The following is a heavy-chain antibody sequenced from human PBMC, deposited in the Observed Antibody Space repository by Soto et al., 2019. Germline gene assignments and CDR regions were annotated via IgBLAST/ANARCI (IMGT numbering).Heavy chain of an antibody. Sequence: ASVKVSCKASGYTFTNYGFSWLRQAPGQGLEWMGWISGYNGNTKYAEKFQGRVTMTTDTSTSTAHMELRSLRSDDTAVYYCAREGQAPYYYYGMDVWGQGTAVTVCS. V-gene: IGHV1-18*01. CDR2: ISGYNGNT. CDR1: GYTFTNYG. CDR3: AREGQAPYYYYGMDV. J-gene: IGHJ6*02.